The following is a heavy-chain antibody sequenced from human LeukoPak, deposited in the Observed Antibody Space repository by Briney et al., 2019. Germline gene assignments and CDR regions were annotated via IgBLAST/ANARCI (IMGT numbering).Heavy chain of an antibody. Sequence: WGSLRLSCAASEFTFSDHYMDWVRQAPGKGLEGLGGVRKKANSYTTEYAAYVKGRCTISGEESQNSVFLQMNSLKSDDTAVYFCARGQPCGSDCHVAFDIWGQGTMVTVSS. D-gene: IGHD2-21*02. J-gene: IGHJ3*02. CDR1: EFTFSDHY. CDR2: VRKKANSYTT. V-gene: IGHV3-72*01. CDR3: ARGQPCGSDCHVAFDI.